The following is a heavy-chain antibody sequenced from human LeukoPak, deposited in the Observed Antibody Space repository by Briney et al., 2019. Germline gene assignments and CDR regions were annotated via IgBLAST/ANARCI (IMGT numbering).Heavy chain of an antibody. V-gene: IGHV3-74*01. CDR3: SRVPTFYESL. CDR1: GFTFDDSW. D-gene: IGHD2/OR15-2a*01. J-gene: IGHJ4*02. CDR2: IRPNSRLR. Sequence: QSGVSLRLSCAASGFTFDDSWVHWVRQAPGKGLVWVARIRPNSRLRSYADSVERRITDSRDNARDTVYMEMSSLRVEDTVVYYCSRVPTFYESLWGQGTLVTVPS.